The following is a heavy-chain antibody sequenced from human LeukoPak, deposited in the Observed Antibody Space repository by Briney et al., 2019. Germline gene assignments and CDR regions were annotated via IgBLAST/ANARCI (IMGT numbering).Heavy chain of an antibody. D-gene: IGHD5-12*01. J-gene: IGHJ6*03. CDR2: IIPIFGTA. Sequence: ASVKVSCKASGGTFSSYAVCWVRQAPGQGLEWMGGIIPIFGTANYAQKFQGRVTITADESTSTAYMELSKLRSDDTAVYYCARDVGPGGYDSHYMDVWGKGTTVTVSS. V-gene: IGHV1-69*13. CDR1: GGTFSSYA. CDR3: ARDVGPGGYDSHYMDV.